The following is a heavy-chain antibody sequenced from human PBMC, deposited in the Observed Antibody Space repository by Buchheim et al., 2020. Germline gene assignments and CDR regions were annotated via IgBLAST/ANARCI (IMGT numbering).Heavy chain of an antibody. CDR3: ARDPKGDYDYFDY. J-gene: IGHJ4*02. Sequence: EVQLVESGGGLVQPGGSLRLSCAASGFTFSSYSMNWVRQAPGKGLEWVANIKQDGSEKYYVDSVKGRFTISRDNSKNTLYLQMNSLRAEDTAVYYCARDPKGDYDYFDYWGQGTL. CDR1: GFTFSSYS. CDR2: IKQDGSEK. D-gene: IGHD4-17*01. V-gene: IGHV3-7*01.